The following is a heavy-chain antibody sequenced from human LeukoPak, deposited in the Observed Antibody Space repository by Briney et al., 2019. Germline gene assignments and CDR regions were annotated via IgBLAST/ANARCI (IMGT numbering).Heavy chain of an antibody. CDR3: ARTNYMDV. CDR1: GFTFSSYS. Sequence: PGGSLRLSCAGSGFTFSSYSMNWVRQAPGKGLEWVSYISSSTGTIYYADSAKGRFTISRDNAKNSLYLQMNSLGAEDTAVYYCARTNYMDVWGKGTTVTVSS. J-gene: IGHJ6*03. CDR2: ISSSTGTI. V-gene: IGHV3-48*01.